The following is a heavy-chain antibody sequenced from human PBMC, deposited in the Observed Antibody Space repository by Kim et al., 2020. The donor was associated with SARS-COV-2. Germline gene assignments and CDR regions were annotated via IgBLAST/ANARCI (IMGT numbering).Heavy chain of an antibody. CDR1: DFTFSSYG. CDR3: AKGAGGFDY. Sequence: GGSLRLSCAASDFTFSSYGMHWVRQAPGRGLDGVAVLSYDGSKKYYADSVKARFTFPRNNSKNTLYLQINSLRAEDTVVYYCAKGAGGFDYWAQGTLATV. V-gene: IGHV3-30*18. D-gene: IGHD3-10*01. J-gene: IGHJ4*02. CDR2: LSYDGSKK.